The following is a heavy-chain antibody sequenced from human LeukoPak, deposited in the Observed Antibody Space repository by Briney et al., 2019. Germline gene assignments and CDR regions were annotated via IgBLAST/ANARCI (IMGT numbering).Heavy chain of an antibody. J-gene: IGHJ5*02. Sequence: SETLSLTCTVSGGSISSYYWSWIRQPPGKGLEWIGYIFYSGSTNYNPSLKSRVTISVDTSKNQFSLKLSSVTAADTAVYYCARDLKGYYGSGPNWFDPWGQGTLVTVSS. D-gene: IGHD3-10*01. CDR2: IFYSGST. V-gene: IGHV4-59*01. CDR1: GGSISSYY. CDR3: ARDLKGYYGSGPNWFDP.